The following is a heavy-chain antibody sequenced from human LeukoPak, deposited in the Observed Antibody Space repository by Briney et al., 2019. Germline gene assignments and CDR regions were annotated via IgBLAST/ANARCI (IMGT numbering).Heavy chain of an antibody. Sequence: PSETLSLTCTVSGGSISINNYYWAWIRQPPGKGLEWIGEINHSGSTNYNPSLKSRVTISVDTSKNQFSLKLSSVTAADTAVYHCARGAAAGTIPLYYYYYYMDVWGKGTTVTVSS. J-gene: IGHJ6*03. D-gene: IGHD6-13*01. V-gene: IGHV4-39*07. CDR2: INHSGST. CDR1: GGSISINNYY. CDR3: ARGAAAGTIPLYYYYYYMDV.